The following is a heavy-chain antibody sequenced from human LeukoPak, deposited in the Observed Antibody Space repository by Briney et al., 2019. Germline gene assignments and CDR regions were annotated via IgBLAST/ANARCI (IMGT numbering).Heavy chain of an antibody. V-gene: IGHV3-21*04. CDR3: AKDIWRWAFDI. D-gene: IGHD5-24*01. CDR2: ISSSSSYI. J-gene: IGHJ3*02. Sequence: GGSLRLSCAASGFTFSGYNMIWVRQAPGKGLEWVSSISSSSSYIYYADSVKGRFTISRDNSMNTLYPQMNSLRAEDTAIYFCAKDIWRWAFDIWGQGTMVTVSS. CDR1: GFTFSGYN.